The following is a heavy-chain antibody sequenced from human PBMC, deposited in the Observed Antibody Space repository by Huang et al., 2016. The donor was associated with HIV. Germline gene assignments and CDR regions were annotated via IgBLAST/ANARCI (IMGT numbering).Heavy chain of an antibody. V-gene: IGHV1-69*13. Sequence: QVQLVQSGAEVKTPGSSVKVSCKASGGTFSKYAISWVRQAPGQGLEGMGGIIPMFGTPNYARKFQGRVTITADDSTSTTYVEVSSLRSEDTALYYCARGQLGSYGDYDVLYWGQGTLVTVSS. CDR2: IIPMFGTP. D-gene: IGHD4-17*01. CDR1: GGTFSKYA. J-gene: IGHJ4*02. CDR3: ARGQLGSYGDYDVLY.